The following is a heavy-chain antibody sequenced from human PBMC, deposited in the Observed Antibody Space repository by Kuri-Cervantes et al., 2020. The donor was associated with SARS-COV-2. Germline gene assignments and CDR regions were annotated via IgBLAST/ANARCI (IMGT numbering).Heavy chain of an antibody. D-gene: IGHD6-19*01. CDR2: ISSISSYI. J-gene: IGHJ1*01. Sequence: LSLTCAASGFTFSSYSMNWVRQAPGKGLEWVSSISSISSYIYYADSVKGRFTISRDNAKNSLYLQMNSLRAEDTAVYYCAKDLGYSSDGRDQHWGQGTLVTVSS. V-gene: IGHV3-21*01. CDR1: GFTFSSYS. CDR3: AKDLGYSSDGRDQH.